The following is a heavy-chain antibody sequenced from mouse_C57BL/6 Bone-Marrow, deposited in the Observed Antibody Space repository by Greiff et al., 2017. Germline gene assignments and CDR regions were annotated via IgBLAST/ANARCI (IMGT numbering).Heavy chain of an antibody. Sequence: QVQLQQSGAELARPGASVTLSCKASGYTFTSYGISWVKQRTGQGLEWIGEIYPRSGNTYYNEKFKGKATLTADKSSSTAYMELRSLTSEDSAVYFCAREDNLRMDDWGQGTSVTVSS. V-gene: IGHV1-81*01. D-gene: IGHD1-3*01. CDR2: IYPRSGNT. CDR3: AREDNLRMDD. J-gene: IGHJ4*01. CDR1: GYTFTSYG.